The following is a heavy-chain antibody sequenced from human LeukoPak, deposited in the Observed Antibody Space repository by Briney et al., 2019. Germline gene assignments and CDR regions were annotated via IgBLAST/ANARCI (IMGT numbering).Heavy chain of an antibody. V-gene: IGHV3-7*01. D-gene: IGHD1-1*01. CDR3: ARDAGWNRFDY. CDR1: GFTFSRSW. Sequence: GGSLRLSCAAFGFTFSRSWMSWVRQAPGKGLEWVANIKEDGSEKNYVDSVKGRFTISRDNTKNSLFLQMNSLRVEDTAVYYCARDAGWNRFDYWGQGTLVTVSS. CDR2: IKEDGSEK. J-gene: IGHJ4*02.